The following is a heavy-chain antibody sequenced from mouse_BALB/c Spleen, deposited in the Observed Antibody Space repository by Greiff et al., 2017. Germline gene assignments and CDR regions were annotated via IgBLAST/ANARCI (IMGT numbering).Heavy chain of an antibody. CDR2: ISSGGSYT. CDR1: GFTFSSYT. D-gene: IGHD3-3*01. J-gene: IGHJ3*01. Sequence: EVQLVESGGGLVKPGGSLKLSCAASGFTFSSYTMSWVRQTPEKRLEWVATISSGGSYTYYPDSVKGRFTISRDNAKNTLYLQMSSLKSEDTAMYYCATGTEGFAYWGQGTLVTVSA. CDR3: ATGTEGFAY. V-gene: IGHV5-6-4*01.